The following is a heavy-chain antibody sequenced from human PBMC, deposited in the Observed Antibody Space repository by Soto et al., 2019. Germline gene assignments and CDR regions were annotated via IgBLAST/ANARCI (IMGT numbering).Heavy chain of an antibody. V-gene: IGHV4-4*07. CDR2: IYTSGST. Sequence: SDTLSLTCTVPGGSISSYYWSWIRQPAGKGLEWIGRIYTSGSTNYNPSLKSRVTMSVDTSKNQFSLELSSVTAADTAVYYCAREGFQDYDSSGYYVIDYWGQGTLVTVSS. CDR1: GGSISSYY. CDR3: AREGFQDYDSSGYYVIDY. J-gene: IGHJ4*02. D-gene: IGHD3-22*01.